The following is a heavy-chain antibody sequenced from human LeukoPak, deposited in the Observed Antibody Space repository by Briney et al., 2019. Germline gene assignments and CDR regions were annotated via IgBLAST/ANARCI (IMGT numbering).Heavy chain of an antibody. Sequence: GGSLRLSCAASGFTFSSYAMHWVRQAPGKGLEYVSAISSNGGSTYYANSVKGRFTISRDNPKNTLYLQMGSLRAEDMAVYYCARGLRGSTSCYDYWGQGTLVTVSS. J-gene: IGHJ4*02. D-gene: IGHD2-2*01. CDR3: ARGLRGSTSCYDY. CDR2: ISSNGGST. V-gene: IGHV3-64*01. CDR1: GFTFSSYA.